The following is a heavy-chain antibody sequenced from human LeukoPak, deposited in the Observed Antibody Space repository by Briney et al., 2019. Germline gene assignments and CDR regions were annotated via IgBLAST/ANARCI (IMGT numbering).Heavy chain of an antibody. V-gene: IGHV4-59*01. CDR3: ARDGLGGFFDY. D-gene: IGHD3-16*01. J-gene: IGHJ4*02. CDR1: GGSISSYY. CDR2: IYYSGST. Sequence: SETLSLTCTVPGGSISSYYWSWIRQPPGRGLEWIGYIYYSGSTNYNPPLKSRVTISVDTSKNQFSLKLSSVTAADTAVYYCARDGLGGFFDYWGQGTLVTVSS.